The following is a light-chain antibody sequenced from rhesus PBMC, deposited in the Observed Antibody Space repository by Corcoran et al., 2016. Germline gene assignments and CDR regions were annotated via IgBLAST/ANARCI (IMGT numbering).Light chain of an antibody. V-gene: IGKV1-22*01. CDR1: QGINIW. CDR2: KAS. J-gene: IGKJ3*01. Sequence: DIQMTHSPSSLSASVGDTVTITRQASQGINIWLAWYQQKPGKAPKLLIYKASSLHSGVPSRFSGSGSGTDFTLTISSLQPEDFATSYCLQYSSSPFTFGPGTKLDIK. CDR3: LQYSSSPFT.